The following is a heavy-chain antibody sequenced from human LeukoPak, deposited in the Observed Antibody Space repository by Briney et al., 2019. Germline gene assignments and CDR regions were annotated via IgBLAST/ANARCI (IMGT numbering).Heavy chain of an antibody. CDR2: INWNGGST. D-gene: IGHD6-13*01. Sequence: GGSLRLSCAASGFTFDDYGMSWVRQAPGKGLEWVSGINWNGGSTGYADSVKGRFTISRDNAKNFLYLQMNSLRAEDTALYHCARGLSSWYRGGDYYYGMDVWGQGTTVTVSS. V-gene: IGHV3-20*01. J-gene: IGHJ6*02. CDR1: GFTFDDYG. CDR3: ARGLSSWYRGGDYYYGMDV.